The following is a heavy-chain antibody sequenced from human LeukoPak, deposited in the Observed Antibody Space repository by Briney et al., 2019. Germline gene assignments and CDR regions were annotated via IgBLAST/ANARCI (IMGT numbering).Heavy chain of an antibody. D-gene: IGHD3-3*01. V-gene: IGHV3-9*01. CDR3: VKDGAIFGVPISRGGMDV. J-gene: IGHJ6*02. CDR1: GFTFDDYA. Sequence: GRSLRLSCAASGFTFDDYAMHWVRQTPGQGLEWVSGISWNSGSIGYADSVKGRFTISRDNGKKALYLEMNSLRPEDTALYYCVKDGAIFGVPISRGGMDVWGQGTTVTVSS. CDR2: ISWNSGSI.